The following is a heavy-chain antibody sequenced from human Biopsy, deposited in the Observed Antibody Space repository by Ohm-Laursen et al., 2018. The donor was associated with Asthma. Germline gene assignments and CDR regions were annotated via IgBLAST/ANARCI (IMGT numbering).Heavy chain of an antibody. CDR2: ISTSGGSK. J-gene: IGHJ3*01. Sequence: SLRLSCAASGFTFSSYAMGWVRQTPDRGLEWVSGISTSGGSKYYADSVKGRFTLSRDNSKTTLSLQMNSLTEGDTAVYYCVKALGGGDGFDVWGLGTTVTVSS. CDR3: VKALGGGDGFDV. V-gene: IGHV3-23*01. CDR1: GFTFSSYA.